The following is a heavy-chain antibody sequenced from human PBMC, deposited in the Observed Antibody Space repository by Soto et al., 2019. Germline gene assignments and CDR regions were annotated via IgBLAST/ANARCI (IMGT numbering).Heavy chain of an antibody. V-gene: IGHV4-61*02. CDR1: GGSISSGGYY. CDR2: IYTSGST. J-gene: IGHJ4*02. D-gene: IGHD6-19*01. Sequence: TCTVSGGSISSGGYYWSWIRQPAGKGLEWIGRIYTSGSTNYNPSLKSRVTMSVDTSKNQFSLKLSSVTAADTAVYYCARDGSLLDYWGQGTLVTVSS. CDR3: ARDGSLLDY.